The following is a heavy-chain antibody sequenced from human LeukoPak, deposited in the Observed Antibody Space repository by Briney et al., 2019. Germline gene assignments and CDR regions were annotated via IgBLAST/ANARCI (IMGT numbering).Heavy chain of an antibody. Sequence: PGGSLRLSCTASRFTFGDYAVSWVSQAPGKGLEWVGFIRSKAYGGTTEYAASVKGRFTISRDDSKSIAYLQMNSLKTEDTAVYYCTRKGVYGSGSPDYWGQGSLVTVSS. D-gene: IGHD3-10*01. CDR3: TRKGVYGSGSPDY. J-gene: IGHJ4*02. V-gene: IGHV3-49*04. CDR1: RFTFGDYA. CDR2: IRSKAYGGTT.